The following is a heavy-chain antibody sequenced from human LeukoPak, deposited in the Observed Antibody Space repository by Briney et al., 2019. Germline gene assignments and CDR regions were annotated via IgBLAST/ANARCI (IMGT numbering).Heavy chain of an antibody. J-gene: IGHJ4*02. CDR3: ARLSLYPSGVVDS. Sequence: PSETLSLTCAVYGGSFSGYYWSWIRQPPGKGLEWIGEINHSGSTTYNPSLKSRVTISVDTSKNQFSLKLSSVTAADTAVYYCARLSLYPSGVVDSWGQGTLVTVSS. V-gene: IGHV4-34*01. CDR2: INHSGST. D-gene: IGHD3-16*01. CDR1: GGSFSGYY.